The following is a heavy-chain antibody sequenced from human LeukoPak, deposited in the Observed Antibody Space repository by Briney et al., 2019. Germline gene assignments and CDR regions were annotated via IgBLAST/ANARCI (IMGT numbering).Heavy chain of an antibody. Sequence: PGGSLRLSCAASGFTVSSNYMSWVRQAPGKGLEWVSVIYSGGSTYYADSVKGRFTISRDNSKNTLYLQMNSLRAEDTAVYYCARAMTGDYFDYWGQGTLVTVSS. V-gene: IGHV3-53*01. CDR1: GFTVSSNY. D-gene: IGHD3-10*01. J-gene: IGHJ4*02. CDR2: IYSGGST. CDR3: ARAMTGDYFDY.